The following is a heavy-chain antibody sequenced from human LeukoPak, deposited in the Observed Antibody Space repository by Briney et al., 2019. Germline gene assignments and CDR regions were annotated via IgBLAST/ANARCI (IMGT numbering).Heavy chain of an antibody. V-gene: IGHV4-34*01. CDR3: ARGRGWNYFDY. D-gene: IGHD6-19*01. CDR2: INHSGTT. CDR1: GASLSGYY. J-gene: IGHJ4*02. Sequence: SETLSLTCGVHGASLSGYYWTWIRQFPGKGLEWIGEINHSGTTDDNPSLKSRVTISVDASKTQSSLKLTSVTAADTAVYYCARGRGWNYFDYWGLGTLVTVSS.